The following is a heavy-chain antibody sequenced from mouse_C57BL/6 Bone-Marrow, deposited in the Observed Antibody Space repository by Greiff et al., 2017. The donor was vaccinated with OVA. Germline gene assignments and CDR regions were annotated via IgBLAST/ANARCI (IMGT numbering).Heavy chain of an antibody. CDR3: TVEYITTVVAPFDY. V-gene: IGHV6-3*01. CDR1: GFTFSNYW. Sequence: EVKLVESGGGLVQPGGSMKLSCVASGFTFSNYWMNWVRQSLEKGLEWVAQIRLKSDNYATHYAESVKGRFTISRDDSKSSVYLQMSNLRAEDTGIYYCTVEYITTVVAPFDYWGQGTTLTVSS. D-gene: IGHD1-1*01. J-gene: IGHJ2*01. CDR2: IRLKSDNYAT.